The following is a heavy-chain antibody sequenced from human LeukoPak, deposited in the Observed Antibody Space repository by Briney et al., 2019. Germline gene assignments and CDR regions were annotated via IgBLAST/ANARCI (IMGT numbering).Heavy chain of an antibody. V-gene: IGHV1-46*01. Sequence: ASVKVSCKASGYTFTNYYMHWVRQAPGQGLEWMGIINPSGGSTSFAQKFQGRVTMTRDTSTSTVYMELSSLRSEDTAVYYCARDVGPSQSGGCYYFDSWGQGTLVTVSS. CDR1: GYTFTNYY. J-gene: IGHJ4*02. CDR2: INPSGGST. D-gene: IGHD6-19*01. CDR3: ARDVGPSQSGGCYYFDS.